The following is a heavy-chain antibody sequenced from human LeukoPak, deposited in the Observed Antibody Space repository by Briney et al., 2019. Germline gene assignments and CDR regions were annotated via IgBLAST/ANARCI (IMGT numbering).Heavy chain of an antibody. J-gene: IGHJ4*02. V-gene: IGHV3-11*04. CDR1: GFTFSDNY. D-gene: IGHD6-19*01. Sequence: GGSLRLSCAASGFTFSDNYMSWIRQAPGKGLEWVSYISSSGNTTYNADSVKGRFSITRDNAKNSLYLQMNSLRAGDTAVYYCARDGGSAWFLDYWGQGTLVTVSS. CDR3: ARDGGSAWFLDY. CDR2: ISSSGNTT.